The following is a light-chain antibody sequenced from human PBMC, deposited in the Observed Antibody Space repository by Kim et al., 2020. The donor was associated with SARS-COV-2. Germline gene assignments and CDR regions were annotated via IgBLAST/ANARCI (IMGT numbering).Light chain of an antibody. CDR3: LQRSHGLT. CDR2: DAS. Sequence: EVVLTQSPATLSLSPGERATLSCRASQSVSNDLAWYQQKPGQAPRLLIYDASNRATGIPARFTGSGSGTDFTLTISSLEPEDFAVYYCLQRSHGLTFGGGTKVDIK. J-gene: IGKJ4*01. V-gene: IGKV3-11*01. CDR1: QSVSND.